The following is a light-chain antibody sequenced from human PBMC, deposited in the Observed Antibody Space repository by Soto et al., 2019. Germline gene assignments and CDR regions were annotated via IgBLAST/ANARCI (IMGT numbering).Light chain of an antibody. J-gene: IGLJ2*01. V-gene: IGLV1-40*01. Sequence: QSVLTQPPSVSGAPGQRVSISCTGSSSNIGAGYDVHWYEHLPGTAPKLLIYQNNNRPSGVPDRFSGSKSGTSASLAITGLQAEDEADYYCQSSDSSLSAVVFGGGTKVTV. CDR2: QNN. CDR1: SSNIGAGYD. CDR3: QSSDSSLSAVV.